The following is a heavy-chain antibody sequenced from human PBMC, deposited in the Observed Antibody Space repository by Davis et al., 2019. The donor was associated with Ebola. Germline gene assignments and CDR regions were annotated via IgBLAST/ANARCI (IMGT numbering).Heavy chain of an antibody. CDR3: AKAPDYRASH. J-gene: IGHJ4*02. CDR2: IYSGGST. V-gene: IGHV3-53*01. Sequence: GESLKISCAASGFTFSSNYMSWVRQAPGKGLEWVSVIYSGGSTYYADSVKGRFTISRDNSKNTLYLQMNSLRAEDTAVYYCAKAPDYRASHWGQGILVTVSS. CDR1: GFTFSSNY. D-gene: IGHD4-11*01.